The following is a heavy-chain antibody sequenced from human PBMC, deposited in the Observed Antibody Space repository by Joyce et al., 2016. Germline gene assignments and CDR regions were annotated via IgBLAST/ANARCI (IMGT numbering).Heavy chain of an antibody. J-gene: IGHJ4*02. CDR2: IKQDGSEK. Sequence: EVQLVESGGGLVQPGGSLRLSCSASGFTFSSYWMSWVRQASGKGLEWVANIKQDGSEKYYVDSVKGRFTISRDTTKNSLYLQMNSLRAEDTAVYYCARGTITGTTLFNWACDYWGQGTLVTVSS. CDR3: ARGTITGTTLFNWACDY. CDR1: GFTFSSYW. V-gene: IGHV3-7*01. D-gene: IGHD1-20*01.